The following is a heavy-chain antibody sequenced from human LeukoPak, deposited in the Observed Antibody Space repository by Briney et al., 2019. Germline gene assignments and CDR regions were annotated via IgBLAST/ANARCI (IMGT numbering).Heavy chain of an antibody. D-gene: IGHD6-13*01. CDR3: ARMYGSSWYADY. CDR2: IFSSGST. CDR1: GASISTAGYY. J-gene: IGHJ4*02. V-gene: IGHV4-31*03. Sequence: PSETLSLTCSVSGASISTAGYYWSWIRQRPGKGLEWIGYIFSSGSTYYNPSLESRGTISSDTSKNQFSLRLSSVTVADTAVYYCARMYGSSWYADYWGQGTLVTVSS.